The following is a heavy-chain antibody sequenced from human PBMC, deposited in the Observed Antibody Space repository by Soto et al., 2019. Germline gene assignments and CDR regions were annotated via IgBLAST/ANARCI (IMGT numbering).Heavy chain of an antibody. J-gene: IGHJ3*02. CDR1: GYTFTSYG. D-gene: IGHD2-2*01. CDR2: ISAYNGNT. Sequence: ASVKVSCKASGYTFTSYGISWVRQAPGQGLEWMGWISAYNGNTNYAQKLQGRVTMTTDTPTSTAYMELRSLRSDDTAVYYCARNNIVVVPAAIGDAFDIWGQGTMVTVSS. V-gene: IGHV1-18*01. CDR3: ARNNIVVVPAAIGDAFDI.